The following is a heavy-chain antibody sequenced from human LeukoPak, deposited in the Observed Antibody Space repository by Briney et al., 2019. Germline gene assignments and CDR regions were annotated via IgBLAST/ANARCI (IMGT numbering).Heavy chain of an antibody. V-gene: IGHV3-21*01. CDR2: ISSGSTYI. Sequence: GGSLRLSCAASGFTFSSFSMNWVRQAPGKGLEWVSSISSGSTYIYYADSVKGRFTISRDNAQNSLYLQMNSLRAEDTAVYYCHLYGSGSFRDFDYWGQGTLVTVSS. CDR1: GFTFSSFS. CDR3: HLYGSGSFRDFDY. D-gene: IGHD3-10*01. J-gene: IGHJ4*02.